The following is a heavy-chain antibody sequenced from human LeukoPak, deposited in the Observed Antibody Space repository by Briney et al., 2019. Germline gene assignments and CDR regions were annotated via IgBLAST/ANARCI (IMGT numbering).Heavy chain of an antibody. V-gene: IGHV4-59*01. CDR2: IYYSGST. J-gene: IGHJ3*02. Sequence: SETLSLTCTVSGGSISSYYWSWIRQPPGKGLEWIGYIYYSGSTNYNPSLKSRVTISVDTSKNQFSLKLSSVTAADTAVYYCARDALILTGYHRAFGIWGQGTMVTVSS. CDR3: ARDALILTGYHRAFGI. D-gene: IGHD3-9*01. CDR1: GGSISSYY.